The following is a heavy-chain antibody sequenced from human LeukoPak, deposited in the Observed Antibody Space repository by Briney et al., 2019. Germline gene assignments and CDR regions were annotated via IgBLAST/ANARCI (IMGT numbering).Heavy chain of an antibody. D-gene: IGHD7-27*01. V-gene: IGHV3-30*18. CDR3: TKDWGNWGYGYYFDH. CDR2: ISYDGSNK. Sequence: GGSLRLSCAASGFTFSNYGMHWVRQAPGKGLEWVAVISYDGSNKYYADSVKGRFTISRDNSKNTLHLQMNSLRAEDTAVYYCTKDWGNWGYGYYFDHWGQGTLVTVSS. J-gene: IGHJ4*02. CDR1: GFTFSNYG.